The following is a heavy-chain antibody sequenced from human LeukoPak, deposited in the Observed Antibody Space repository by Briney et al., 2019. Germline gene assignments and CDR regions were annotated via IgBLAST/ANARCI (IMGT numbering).Heavy chain of an antibody. CDR3: AKEFNRGLPDY. Sequence: PGGSLRLSCTASGFTFSNAWMSWVRQAPGKGLEWVAVISYDGSNEYYADSVKGRFTISRDNSKNTLYLQMSSLRAEDTAVYYCAKEFNRGLPDYWGQGTLVTVPS. CDR1: GFTFSNAW. V-gene: IGHV3-30*18. J-gene: IGHJ4*02. D-gene: IGHD2-21*01. CDR2: ISYDGSNE.